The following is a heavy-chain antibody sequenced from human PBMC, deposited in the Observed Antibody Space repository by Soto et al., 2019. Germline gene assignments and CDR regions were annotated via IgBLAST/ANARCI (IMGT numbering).Heavy chain of an antibody. Sequence: GGSLRLSCAASGFTFSRYSMNWVLQAPGKGLEWVSHISGSSSTIYYTDSVKGRFTVSRDNAKNSLYLQMNSLRDEDTAVYFCAKTSLRAYYYGMDVWGQGTTVTVSS. CDR2: ISGSSSTI. CDR3: AKTSLRAYYYGMDV. CDR1: GFTFSRYS. J-gene: IGHJ6*02. V-gene: IGHV3-48*02.